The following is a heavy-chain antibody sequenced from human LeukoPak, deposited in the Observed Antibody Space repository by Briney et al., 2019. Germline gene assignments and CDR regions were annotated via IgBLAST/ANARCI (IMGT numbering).Heavy chain of an antibody. Sequence: PSETLSLTCTVSGGSMSSGSHYWGWIRQPAGKGLEWIGRIYTSGSTNYNPSLKSRVTISVDTSKNQFSLKLSSVTAADTAVYYCARDLCTNGVCYDAFDIWGQGTMVNVSS. D-gene: IGHD2-8*01. V-gene: IGHV4-61*02. CDR1: GGSMSSGSHY. CDR2: IYTSGST. CDR3: ARDLCTNGVCYDAFDI. J-gene: IGHJ3*02.